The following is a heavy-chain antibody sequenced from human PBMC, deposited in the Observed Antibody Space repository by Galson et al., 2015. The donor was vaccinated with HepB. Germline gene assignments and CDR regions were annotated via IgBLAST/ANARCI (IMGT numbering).Heavy chain of an antibody. J-gene: IGHJ4*02. D-gene: IGHD7-27*01. Sequence: SVKVSCKASGYTFSAYYIQWVRQAPGQGLEWMGRVNPKNGGTDYAQNFQGRISMTMDTSIATGYMELSGLTSDDTAVYFCARGRQNWGCLDSWGQGTLVTVSS. CDR3: ARGRQNWGCLDS. CDR2: VNPKNGGT. V-gene: IGHV1-2*06. CDR1: GYTFSAYY.